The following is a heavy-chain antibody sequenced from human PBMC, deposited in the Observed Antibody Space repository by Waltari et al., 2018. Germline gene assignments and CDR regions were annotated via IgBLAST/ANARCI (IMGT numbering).Heavy chain of an antibody. V-gene: IGHV4-30-4*08. Sequence: QVQLQESGPGLVKPSQTLSLTCTVSGGSISSGDYYWSWIRQPPGKGLEWIGYIYYIGSTYYNPSLKSRVTISVDTSKNQFSLKLSSVTAADTAVYYCARGGEGMYSNKYYFDYWGQGTLVTVSS. D-gene: IGHD4-4*01. J-gene: IGHJ4*02. CDR1: GGSISSGDYY. CDR2: IYYIGST. CDR3: ARGGEGMYSNKYYFDY.